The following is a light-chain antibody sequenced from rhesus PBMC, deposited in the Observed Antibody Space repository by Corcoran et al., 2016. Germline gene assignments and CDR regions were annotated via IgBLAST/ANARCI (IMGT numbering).Light chain of an antibody. CDR2: GAS. CDR3: LQHSSGPLT. V-gene: IGKV3-24*01. Sequence: EIVMTQSPATLSLSPGERPTLSCRASQCVRSCLAWYQQKHGQAPRLLIYGASSRATGVPDRFSGGGSGPDFTLPIRSREPEVVAVYFCLQHSSGPLTFGGGAKVQLK. J-gene: IGKJ4*01. CDR1: QCVRSC.